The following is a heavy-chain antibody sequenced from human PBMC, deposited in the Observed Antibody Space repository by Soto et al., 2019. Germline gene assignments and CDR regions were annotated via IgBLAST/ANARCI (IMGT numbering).Heavy chain of an antibody. J-gene: IGHJ4*02. V-gene: IGHV4-61*01. CDR2: TDYSGST. CDR3: ARPAPQYCSVSICSIFDY. D-gene: IGHD2-15*01. Sequence: AQTLSVTCIASGASVSSNSYYWTRIPQPPGRGLGCIGYTDYSGSTKYNPSLRSRATMSVDTSKNQVSLGLRSVTAADTALSHYARPAPQYCSVSICSIFDYWAQETQLTVSS. CDR1: GASVSSNSYY.